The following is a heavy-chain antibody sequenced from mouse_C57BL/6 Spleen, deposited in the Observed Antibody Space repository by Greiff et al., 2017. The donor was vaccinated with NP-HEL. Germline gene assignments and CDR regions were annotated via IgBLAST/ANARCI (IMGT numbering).Heavy chain of an antibody. CDR1: GYAFSSYW. Sequence: VQLQESGAELVKPGASVKISCKASGYAFSSYWMNWVKQRPGKGLEWIGQIYPGDGDTNYNGKFKGKATLTADKSSSTAYMQLSSLTSEDSAVYFCARPSSTGTWFAYWGQGTLVTVSA. V-gene: IGHV1-80*01. CDR2: IYPGDGDT. D-gene: IGHD4-1*02. CDR3: ARPSSTGTWFAY. J-gene: IGHJ3*01.